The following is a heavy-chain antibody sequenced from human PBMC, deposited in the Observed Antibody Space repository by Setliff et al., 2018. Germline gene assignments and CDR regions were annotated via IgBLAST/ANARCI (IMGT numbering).Heavy chain of an antibody. Sequence: ASVKVSCKASGYAFTDNYIHWVRQAPGQGLEWMGWINPKTGGTNLAQKFQGWVSLTRDTSITTAYMELSRLTSDDMAVYFCARSDHLVVDGFDVWGQGTMVTVSS. V-gene: IGHV1-2*04. J-gene: IGHJ3*01. D-gene: IGHD3-16*01. CDR2: INPKTGGT. CDR1: GYAFTDNY. CDR3: ARSDHLVVDGFDV.